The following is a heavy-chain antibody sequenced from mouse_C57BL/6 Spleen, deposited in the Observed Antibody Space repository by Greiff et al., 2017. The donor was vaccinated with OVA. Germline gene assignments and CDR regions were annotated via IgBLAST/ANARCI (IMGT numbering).Heavy chain of an antibody. V-gene: IGHV3-6*01. Sequence: VQLQQSGPGLVKPSQSLSLTCSVTGYSITSGYYWNWIRQFPGNKLEWMGYISYDGSNNYNPSLQNRISITRDTSKNQFFLKLNSVTTEDTATYYCARDGGVYYAMDYWGQGTSVTVSS. CDR1: GYSITSGYY. J-gene: IGHJ4*01. CDR3: ARDGGVYYAMDY. CDR2: ISYDGSN.